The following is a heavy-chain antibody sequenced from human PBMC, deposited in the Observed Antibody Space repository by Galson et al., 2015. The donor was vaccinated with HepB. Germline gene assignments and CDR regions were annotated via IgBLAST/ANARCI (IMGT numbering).Heavy chain of an antibody. Sequence: SVKVSCKASGVTFSSYAISWVRQAPGQGLEWMGRIIPILGIANYAQKFQGRVTITADKSTSTAYMELSSLRSEDTAVYYCARLAAPTLTRMYYYYYMDVWGKGTTVTVSS. V-gene: IGHV1-69*04. CDR2: IIPILGIA. J-gene: IGHJ6*03. CDR3: ARLAAPTLTRMYYYYYMDV. CDR1: GVTFSSYA. D-gene: IGHD6-6*01.